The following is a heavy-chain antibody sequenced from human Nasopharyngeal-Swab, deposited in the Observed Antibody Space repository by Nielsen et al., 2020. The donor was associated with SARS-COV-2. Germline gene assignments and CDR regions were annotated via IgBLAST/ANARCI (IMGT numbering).Heavy chain of an antibody. CDR3: AKMGSYHDFFDY. Sequence: GESLKISCAASGFTFSSYAMHWVRQAPGKGLEWVAVISYDGSNKYYADSVKGRFTISRDNSKNTLYLQMNSLRAEDTAVYYCAKMGSYHDFFDYWGQGTLVTVSS. V-gene: IGHV3-30*18. D-gene: IGHD1-26*01. J-gene: IGHJ4*02. CDR1: GFTFSSYA. CDR2: ISYDGSNK.